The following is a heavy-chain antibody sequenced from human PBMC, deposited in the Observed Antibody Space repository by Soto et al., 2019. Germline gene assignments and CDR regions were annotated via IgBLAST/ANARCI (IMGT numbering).Heavy chain of an antibody. Sequence: SETLSLTCTVSGGSISSGGYYWSWIRQQPGKGLEWIGYIYYSGSTNYNPSLKSRVTISVDTSKNQFSLKLSSVTAADTAVYYCARLEGFLEWLRGPSSSYMDVWGKGTTVTVSS. CDR1: GGSISSGGYY. CDR3: ARLEGFLEWLRGPSSSYMDV. V-gene: IGHV4-61*08. J-gene: IGHJ6*03. D-gene: IGHD3-3*01. CDR2: IYYSGST.